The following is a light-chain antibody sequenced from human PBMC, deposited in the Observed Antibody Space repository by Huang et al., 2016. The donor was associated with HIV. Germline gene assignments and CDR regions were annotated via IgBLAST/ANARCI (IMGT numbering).Light chain of an antibody. CDR2: RAS. Sequence: EIMLTQSPATLSVSPGERATLSCRASQSISTNLAWYQQKPGLAPRLLIYRASTRATGIPARFSGSGSGTEVTLTISSLQSEDFAVYYCQQGETFGQGTKLEIK. J-gene: IGKJ2*01. CDR3: QQGET. CDR1: QSISTN. V-gene: IGKV3-15*01.